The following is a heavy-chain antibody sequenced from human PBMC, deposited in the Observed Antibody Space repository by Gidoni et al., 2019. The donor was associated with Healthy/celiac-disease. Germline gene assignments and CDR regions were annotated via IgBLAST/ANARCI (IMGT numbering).Heavy chain of an antibody. CDR3: ARASRVLYDY. J-gene: IGHJ4*02. V-gene: IGHV4-34*01. Sequence: QVQLQLWGAGLLKPSETLSLTGPVYGGSFSGYYRSWIRQPPGKGLEWIGEIKHSGSTNFNPSLKSRVTISVDTSKNQFSLKLSSVTAADTAVYYCARASRVLYDYWGQGTLVTVSS. D-gene: IGHD3-10*01. CDR2: IKHSGST. CDR1: GGSFSGYY.